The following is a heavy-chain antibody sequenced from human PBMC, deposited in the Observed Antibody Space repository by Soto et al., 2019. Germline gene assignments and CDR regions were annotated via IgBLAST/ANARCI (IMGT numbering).Heavy chain of an antibody. J-gene: IGHJ2*01. V-gene: IGHV1-18*01. CDR3: ARVEAYGDYVSGEWYFDL. CDR1: GYTFTSYG. Sequence: QVQLVQSGGEVKKPGASVKVSCKASGYTFTSYGISWVRQAPGQGLEWMGWISAYNGNTKYAQKFQGRVTMTTDTATSTAYMELRSLTSDDTAVYHCARVEAYGDYVSGEWYFDLWGRGTLVTVSS. CDR2: ISAYNGNT. D-gene: IGHD4-17*01.